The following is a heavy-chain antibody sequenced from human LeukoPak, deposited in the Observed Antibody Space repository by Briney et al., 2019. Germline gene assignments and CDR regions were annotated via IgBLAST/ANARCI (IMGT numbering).Heavy chain of an antibody. D-gene: IGHD5-18*01. Sequence: ASETLSLTCTVSGGSISSGGYYWSWIRQHPGKGLEWIGYIYYSGSTYYNPSLKSRVTISVDTSKNQFSLKLSSVTAADTAVYYCASGYSYGYPPLYWGQGTLVTVSS. J-gene: IGHJ4*02. CDR3: ASGYSYGYPPLY. CDR2: IYYSGST. V-gene: IGHV4-31*03. CDR1: GGSISSGGYY.